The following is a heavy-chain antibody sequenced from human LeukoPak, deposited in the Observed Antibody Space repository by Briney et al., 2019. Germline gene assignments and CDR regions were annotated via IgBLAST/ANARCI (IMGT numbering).Heavy chain of an antibody. CDR3: AISSGSSDFVY. V-gene: IGHV4-34*01. D-gene: IGHD1-26*01. CDR1: GGSFSGYY. CDR2: INHSGST. Sequence: SETLSLTCAVYGGSFSGYYWSWIRQPPGKGLEWIGEINHSGSTYYNPSLKSRLTISVDTSKNQFSLKLSSVTAADTAVYYCAISSGSSDFVYWGQGTLVTVSS. J-gene: IGHJ4*02.